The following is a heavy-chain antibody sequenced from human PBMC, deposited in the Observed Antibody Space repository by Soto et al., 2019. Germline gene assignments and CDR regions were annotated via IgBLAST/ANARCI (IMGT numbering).Heavy chain of an antibody. Sequence: PSETLSLTCAVYGGSFSGYYWSWIRQPPGKGLEWIGEINHSGSTNYNPSLKSRVTISVDTSKNQFSLKLSSVTAADTAVYYCARVLVVPAAIYYMDVWGKGTTVTVSS. J-gene: IGHJ6*03. CDR2: INHSGST. D-gene: IGHD2-2*01. V-gene: IGHV4-34*01. CDR1: GGSFSGYY. CDR3: ARVLVVPAAIYYMDV.